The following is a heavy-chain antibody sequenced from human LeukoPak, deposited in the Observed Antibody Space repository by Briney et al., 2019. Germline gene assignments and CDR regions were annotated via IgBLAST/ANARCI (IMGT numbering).Heavy chain of an antibody. D-gene: IGHD6-6*01. CDR1: EVTVTSNY. CDR3: ASSRL. J-gene: IGHJ4*02. Sequence: GGSLRLSCAASEVTVTSNYMSWVRQAPGKGLQWVSVIYPGGDIYYADSVKGRFIISRDNSKNTLSLQMNSLTADDTAVYYCASSRLWGQGTLVTVSS. V-gene: IGHV3-53*01. CDR2: IYPGGDI.